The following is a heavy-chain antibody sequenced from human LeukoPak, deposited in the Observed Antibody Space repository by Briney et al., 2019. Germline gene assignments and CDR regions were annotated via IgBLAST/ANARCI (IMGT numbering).Heavy chain of an antibody. D-gene: IGHD6-13*01. Sequence: GGSLRLSCAASGFTFGSYGMHWVRQAPGKGLEWVAVIWYDGTNKYYADSVKGRFTISRDSSKNTLYLQMNSLRAEDTAVYYCARDKYSTSSLFDYWGQGTLVTVSS. J-gene: IGHJ4*02. V-gene: IGHV3-33*01. CDR1: GFTFGSYG. CDR2: IWYDGTNK. CDR3: ARDKYSTSSLFDY.